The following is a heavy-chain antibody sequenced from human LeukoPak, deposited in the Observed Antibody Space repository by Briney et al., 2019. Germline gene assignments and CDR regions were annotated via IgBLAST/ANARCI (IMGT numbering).Heavy chain of an antibody. D-gene: IGHD3-3*01. CDR1: GYTFSSYW. Sequence: GESLKISCKGSGYTFSSYWIGWVRQMPGKGLEWMGIIYPGDSDTRYSPSLQGQVTISVDTSIGTAYLQWSSLKASDTAVYYCARQNDFRLDYWGQGTLVTVSS. CDR2: IYPGDSDT. V-gene: IGHV5-51*01. J-gene: IGHJ4*02. CDR3: ARQNDFRLDY.